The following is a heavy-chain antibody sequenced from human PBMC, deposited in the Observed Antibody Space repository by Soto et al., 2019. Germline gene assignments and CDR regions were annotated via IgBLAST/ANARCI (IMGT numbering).Heavy chain of an antibody. V-gene: IGHV3-23*01. CDR3: AKISGYSYGYMGYFDY. CDR2: ISGSGGST. J-gene: IGHJ4*02. Sequence: GGSLRLSCAASGFNFSRYAMSWVRQAPGKGLEWVSAISGSGGSTYYADSVKGRFTISRDNSKNTLYLQMNSLRAEDTAVYYCAKISGYSYGYMGYFDYWGQGTLVTVSS. D-gene: IGHD5-18*01. CDR1: GFNFSRYA.